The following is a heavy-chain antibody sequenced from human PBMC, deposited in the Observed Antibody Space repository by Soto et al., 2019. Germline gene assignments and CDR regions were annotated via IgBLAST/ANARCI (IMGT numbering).Heavy chain of an antibody. CDR2: ISGSGGST. CDR3: ALKISGGAFDI. D-gene: IGHD1-1*01. CDR1: GFTFSSYA. V-gene: IGHV3-23*01. J-gene: IGHJ3*02. Sequence: GESLKISCAASGFTFSSYAMSWVRQAPGKGLEWVSAISGSGGSTYYADSVKGRFTISRDNSKNTLYLQMNSLRAEDTAVYYCALKISGGAFDIWGQGTMVTVSS.